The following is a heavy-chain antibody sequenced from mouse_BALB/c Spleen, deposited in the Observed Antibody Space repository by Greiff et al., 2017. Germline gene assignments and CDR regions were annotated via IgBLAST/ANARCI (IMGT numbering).Heavy chain of an antibody. CDR3: ARFGYDWFAY. CDR2: ISYSGST. CDR1: GYSITSDYA. D-gene: IGHD2-2*01. J-gene: IGHJ3*01. Sequence: EVQGVESGPGLVKPSQSLSLTCTVTGYSITSDYAWNWIRQFPGNKLEWMGYISYSGSTSYNPSLKSRISITRDTSKNQFFLQLNSVTTEDTATYYCARFGYDWFAYWGQGTLVTVSA. V-gene: IGHV3-2*02.